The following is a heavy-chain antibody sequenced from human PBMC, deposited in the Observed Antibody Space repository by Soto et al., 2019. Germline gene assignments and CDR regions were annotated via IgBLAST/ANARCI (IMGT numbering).Heavy chain of an antibody. Sequence: SETLRLTWTVSGGSIRDHYGSWIRQPPGKGLEWIGYIYYVGRTNYNPSLKSRVTISVDTSKNQFSLQLTSVTAADTAVYYCASSILRGIIARPLDYWGQGALVTVSS. CDR3: ASSILRGIIARPLDY. CDR1: GGSIRDHY. V-gene: IGHV4-59*08. CDR2: IYYVGRT. D-gene: IGHD3-10*01. J-gene: IGHJ4*02.